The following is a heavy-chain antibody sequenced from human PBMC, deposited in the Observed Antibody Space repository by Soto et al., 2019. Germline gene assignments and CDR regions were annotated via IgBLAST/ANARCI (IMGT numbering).Heavy chain of an antibody. J-gene: IGHJ5*02. Sequence: QVQLVQSGAEVKKLGSSVKISCKASGDTFSTYPITWVRLAPGQGLEWMGRIVPFSGVRNSAQKFHGRLTSDPVKSTTTHSMALNKLTPEDTAFYHYARDGFVYAAGSFLSTWGQGTMIIISS. CDR3: ARDGFVYAAGSFLST. CDR2: IVPFSGVR. V-gene: IGHV1-69*04. CDR1: GDTFSTYP. D-gene: IGHD3-10*01.